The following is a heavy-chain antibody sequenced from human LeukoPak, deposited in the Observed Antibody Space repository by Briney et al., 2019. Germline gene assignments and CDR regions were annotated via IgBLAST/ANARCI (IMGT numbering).Heavy chain of an antibody. CDR1: GYTFTSYA. CDR3: ARGPYGSGSYLTYYYYYMDV. Sequence: ASVKVSCKASGYTFTSYAMNWVRQAPGQGLEWMGGIIPIFGTANYAQKFQGRVTITADESTSTAYMGLSSLRSEDTAVYYCARGPYGSGSYLTYYYYYMDVWGKGTTVTISS. V-gene: IGHV1-69*13. D-gene: IGHD3-10*01. J-gene: IGHJ6*03. CDR2: IIPIFGTA.